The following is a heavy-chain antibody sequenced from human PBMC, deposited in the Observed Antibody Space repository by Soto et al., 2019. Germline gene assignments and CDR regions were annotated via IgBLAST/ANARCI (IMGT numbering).Heavy chain of an antibody. CDR3: ASPLRYYDSSGYYY. CDR2: IIPIFGTA. D-gene: IGHD3-22*01. V-gene: IGHV1-69*06. Sequence: EASVKVSCKASGGTFSSYAISWVRQAPGQGLEWMGGIIPIFGTANYAQKFQGRVTITADKSTSTAYMELSSLRSEDTAVYYCASPLRYYDSSGYYYWGQGTLVTVSS. J-gene: IGHJ4*02. CDR1: GGTFSSYA.